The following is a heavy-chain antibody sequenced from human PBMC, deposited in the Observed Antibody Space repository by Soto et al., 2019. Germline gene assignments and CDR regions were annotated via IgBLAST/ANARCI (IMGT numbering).Heavy chain of an antibody. CDR1: GFTFSSYA. Sequence: QVQLVESGGGVVQPGRSLRLSCAASGFTFSSYAMHWVRQAPGKGLEWVAVISYDGSNKYYADSVKGRFTISRDNSKNTLYLKLNSLRAEDTAVYYCARDRAPRGYSYGFGYWGQGTLVTVSS. J-gene: IGHJ4*02. CDR2: ISYDGSNK. CDR3: ARDRAPRGYSYGFGY. D-gene: IGHD5-18*01. V-gene: IGHV3-30-3*01.